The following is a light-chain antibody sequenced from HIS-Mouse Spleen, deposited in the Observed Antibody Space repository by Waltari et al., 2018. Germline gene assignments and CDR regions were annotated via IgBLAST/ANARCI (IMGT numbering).Light chain of an antibody. J-gene: IGLJ3*02. Sequence: QSALTQPAPVSGSPGQAINISCTGTSCDVGRYYLISWYQQHPGKAPKLMSYEGSKRPSGVSNRFSGSKSGNTASLTISGLQAEDEADYYCCSYAGSSTWVFGGGTKLTVL. V-gene: IGLV2-23*01. CDR2: EGS. CDR1: SCDVGRYYL. CDR3: CSYAGSSTWV.